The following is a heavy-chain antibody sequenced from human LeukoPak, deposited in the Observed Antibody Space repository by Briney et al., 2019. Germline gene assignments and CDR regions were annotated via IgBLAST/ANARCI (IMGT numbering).Heavy chain of an antibody. D-gene: IGHD4-11*01. V-gene: IGHV4-61*02. Sequence: SETLSLTCTVSGGSISSGSYYWSWIRQPAGKGLEWIGRIYTSGSTNYNPSLKSRVTISVDTSKNQFSLKLSSVTAADTAVYYCARTGSNYFYYFDYWGQGTLVTVSP. CDR1: GGSISSGSYY. J-gene: IGHJ4*02. CDR3: ARTGSNYFYYFDY. CDR2: IYTSGST.